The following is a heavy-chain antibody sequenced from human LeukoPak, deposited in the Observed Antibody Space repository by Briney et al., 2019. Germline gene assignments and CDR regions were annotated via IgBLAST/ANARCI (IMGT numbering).Heavy chain of an antibody. CDR2: TYYRSKWYN. CDR1: GDSVSSNSVT. J-gene: IGHJ4*02. D-gene: IGHD6-19*01. V-gene: IGHV6-1*01. Sequence: SQTLSLTCAISGDSVSSNSVTWNWIRQSPSRGLEWLGRTYYRSKWYNDYAVSVKSRITINPDTSKNQFSLQLNSVTPEDTAVCYCARDYGYSSGWLDYWGQGTLVTVSS. CDR3: ARDYGYSSGWLDY.